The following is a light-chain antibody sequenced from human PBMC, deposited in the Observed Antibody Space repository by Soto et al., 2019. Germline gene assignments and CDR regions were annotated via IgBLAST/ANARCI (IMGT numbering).Light chain of an antibody. CDR2: EVS. CDR1: SSDVGDSKY. V-gene: IGLV2-14*01. Sequence: QSALTQPASVSGSPGQSITISCTGTSSDVGDSKYVSWYQQHPGKAPKLMIYEVSNRPSGVSNRFSGSKSGNTASLTIPGLQAEDEADYYCSSYTSSTSYGFGPGTKLTVL. CDR3: SSYTSSTSYG. J-gene: IGLJ1*01.